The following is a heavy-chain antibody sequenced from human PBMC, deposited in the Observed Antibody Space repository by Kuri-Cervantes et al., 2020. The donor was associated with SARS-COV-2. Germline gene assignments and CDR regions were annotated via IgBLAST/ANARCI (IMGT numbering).Heavy chain of an antibody. V-gene: IGHV1-46*01. CDR2: INPSGGST. Sequence: ASVKVSCKASGYTFTSYYMHWVRQAPGQGLEWMGIINPSGGSTSYAQKFQGRVTMTRGTSTSTVYMELSSLRSEDTAVYYCARELGDEGYYDFWSGTKYYYYYMDVWGKGTTVTVSS. CDR3: ARELGDEGYYDFWSGTKYYYYYMDV. CDR1: GYTFTSYY. D-gene: IGHD3-3*01. J-gene: IGHJ6*03.